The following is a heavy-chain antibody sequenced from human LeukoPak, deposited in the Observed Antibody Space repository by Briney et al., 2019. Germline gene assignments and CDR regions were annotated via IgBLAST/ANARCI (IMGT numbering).Heavy chain of an antibody. CDR2: IRQDGDEK. CDR3: STEDRVGGGLDL. D-gene: IGHD1-26*01. V-gene: IGHV3-7*01. Sequence: GRSLRLSCAASGFTYSTYWMSWVRQAPGQGMEWVANIRQDGDEKHYMGSARGRFTISRDNPKNSLYLLMYGLRAADTAVCSCSTEDRVGGGLDLWGQKTLVTVST. CDR1: GFTYSTYW. J-gene: IGHJ5*02.